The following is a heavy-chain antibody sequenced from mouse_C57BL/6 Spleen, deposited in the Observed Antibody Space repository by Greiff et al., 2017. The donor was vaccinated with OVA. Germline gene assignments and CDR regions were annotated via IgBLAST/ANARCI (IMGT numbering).Heavy chain of an antibody. CDR2: ISDGGSYT. J-gene: IGHJ4*01. Sequence: DVHLVESGGGLVKPGGSLKLSCAASGFTFSSYAMSWVRQTPEKRLEWVATISDGGSYTYYPDNVKGRFTISRDNAKNNLYLQMSHLKSEDTAMYYCARDKRYDAMDYWGQGTSVTVSS. CDR1: GFTFSSYA. CDR3: ARDKRYDAMDY. V-gene: IGHV5-4*01.